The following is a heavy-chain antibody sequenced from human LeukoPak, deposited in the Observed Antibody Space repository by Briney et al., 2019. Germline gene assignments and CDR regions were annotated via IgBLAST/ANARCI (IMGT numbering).Heavy chain of an antibody. D-gene: IGHD5-24*01. J-gene: IGHJ4*02. CDR1: GFTFRSYE. CDR2: ISSSGSTI. Sequence: QPGGSLRLSCAASGFTFRSYEMNWARQAPGKGLEWVSYISSSGSTIYYADSVKGRFTISRDNAKNSLYLQMNSLRAEDTAVYYCAGGLNSLDYWGQGTLVTVSS. V-gene: IGHV3-48*03. CDR3: AGGLNSLDY.